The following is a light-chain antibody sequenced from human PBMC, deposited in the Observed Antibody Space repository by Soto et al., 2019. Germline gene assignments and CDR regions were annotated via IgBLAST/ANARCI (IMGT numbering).Light chain of an antibody. CDR2: EDN. CDR3: QSYDSSNLWV. CDR1: SGSIASNF. Sequence: NFMLTQPHSMSESPGKTVTISCTRSSGSIASNFVQWYQQRPGSASTTVIYEDNQRPSGVPDRFSGSIDSSSNSASLTISRLKTEDEADYYCQSYDSSNLWVFGGGTKLTVL. J-gene: IGLJ3*02. V-gene: IGLV6-57*04.